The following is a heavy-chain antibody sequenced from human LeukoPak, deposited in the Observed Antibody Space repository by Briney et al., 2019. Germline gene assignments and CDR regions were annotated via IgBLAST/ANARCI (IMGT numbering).Heavy chain of an antibody. J-gene: IGHJ4*02. V-gene: IGHV3-74*01. CDR2: IKNDGSST. CDR3: AAYCSGGSCYSSDY. D-gene: IGHD2-15*01. Sequence: GGSLRLSCAASGFTFSSSWMHWVRQAPGKGLVWVSRIKNDGSSTTYADSVKGRFTISRDNVKNTLYLQMNSLRAEDTAVYYCAAYCSGGSCYSSDYWGQGTLVTVSS. CDR1: GFTFSSSW.